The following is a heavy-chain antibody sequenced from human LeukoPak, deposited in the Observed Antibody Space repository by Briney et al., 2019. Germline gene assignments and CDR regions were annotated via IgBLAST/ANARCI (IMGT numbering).Heavy chain of an antibody. CDR2: IYYSGST. V-gene: IGHV4-59*08. Sequence: SETLSLTCTVSGGSISSYYWSWIRQPPGKGLEWIGYIYYSGSTNYNPSLKSRVTISGDTSKNQFSLKLSSVTAADTAVYFCARHLRSFNSGSYYSTFDYWGQGTLVTVSS. D-gene: IGHD1-26*01. J-gene: IGHJ4*02. CDR1: GGSISSYY. CDR3: ARHLRSFNSGSYYSTFDY.